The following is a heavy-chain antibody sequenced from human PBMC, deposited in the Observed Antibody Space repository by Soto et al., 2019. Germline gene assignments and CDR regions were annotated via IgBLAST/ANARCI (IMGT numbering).Heavy chain of an antibody. V-gene: IGHV4-34*01. J-gene: IGHJ5*02. D-gene: IGHD1-1*01. Sequence: PSETLSLTCSVYGWSFSGYQWNWIRQSPGQGLEWIGEINHSGTTKYNPSLESRINLSVDTSKKQFSLKMFSVTAADTAIYYCARGWRFDPWGQGTRVTSPQ. CDR3: ARGWRFDP. CDR2: INHSGTT. CDR1: GWSFSGYQ.